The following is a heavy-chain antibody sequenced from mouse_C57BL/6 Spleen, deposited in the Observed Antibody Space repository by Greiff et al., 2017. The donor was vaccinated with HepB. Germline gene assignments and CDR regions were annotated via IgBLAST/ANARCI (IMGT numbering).Heavy chain of an antibody. Sequence: VQLQQPGAELVRPGSSVKLSCKASGYTFTSYWMDWVKQRPGQGLEWIGNIYPADRETNYNQKFKDKATLTVDKSSSTAYMQLSSLTSEDSAVCYLVREESDSSRCCCFDVWGTGTTVTVSS. J-gene: IGHJ1*03. CDR2: IYPADRET. CDR3: VREESDSSRCCCFDV. CDR1: GYTFTSYW. D-gene: IGHD1-1*01. V-gene: IGHV1-61*01.